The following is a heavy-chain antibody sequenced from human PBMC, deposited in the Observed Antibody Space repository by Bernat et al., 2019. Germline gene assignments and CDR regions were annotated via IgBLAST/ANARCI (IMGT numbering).Heavy chain of an antibody. CDR2: ISGGGGST. V-gene: IGHV3-23*01. D-gene: IGHD5-24*01. CDR1: GFTFSSYA. CDR3: VKDSWLQGGVRDY. J-gene: IGHJ4*02. Sequence: EVQLLESGGDLVQPGGSLRLSCAASGFTFSSYAMSWVRQAPGKGLEWVSAISGGGGSTYYADSVKGRFTISRDNSKNTLYLQMNSLRAEDTAVYYCVKDSWLQGGVRDYWGQGTLVTVSS.